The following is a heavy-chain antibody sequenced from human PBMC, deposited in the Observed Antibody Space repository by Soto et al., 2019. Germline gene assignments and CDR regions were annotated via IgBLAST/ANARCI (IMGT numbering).Heavy chain of an antibody. V-gene: IGHV4-30-4*01. CDR3: ARVPAHYYDSSGYYYEPHFDY. Sequence: SETLSLTCTVSGGSISSGDYYWSWIRQPPWKGLEWIGYIYYSGSTYYNPSLKSRVTISVDTSKNQFSLKLSSVTAADTAVYYCARVPAHYYDSSGYYYEPHFDYWGQGXLVTVYS. J-gene: IGHJ4*02. CDR1: GGSISSGDYY. D-gene: IGHD3-22*01. CDR2: IYYSGST.